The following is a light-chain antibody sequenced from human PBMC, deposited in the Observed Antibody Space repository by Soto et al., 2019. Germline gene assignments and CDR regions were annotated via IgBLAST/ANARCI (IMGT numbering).Light chain of an antibody. CDR2: AAS. CDR1: QSVSRN. CDR3: QQYSKWPLT. Sequence: EIVMTQSPATLSVSPGERATLSCRASQSVSRNLAWYQPKPGQAPRLLIYAASTRATGLPARFSGSGSGTEFTLTISSLQSEDFAVYYCQQYSKWPLTFGQGTKVEIK. J-gene: IGKJ1*01. V-gene: IGKV3-15*01.